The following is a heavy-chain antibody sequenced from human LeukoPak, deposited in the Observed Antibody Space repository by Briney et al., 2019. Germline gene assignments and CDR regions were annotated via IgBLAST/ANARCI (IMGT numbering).Heavy chain of an antibody. V-gene: IGHV4-4*07. CDR2: IYTSGST. Sequence: PSETLSLTCTVSGGSISSYYWSWIRQPAGKGLEWIGRIYTSGSTNYNPSLKSRVTISVNTSKSQFSLHLNSVTPEDTAVYFCARGGLISLANTPLGAFDIWGQGTMVSVSS. CDR3: ARGGLISLANTPLGAFDI. CDR1: GGSISSYY. D-gene: IGHD3/OR15-3a*01. J-gene: IGHJ3*02.